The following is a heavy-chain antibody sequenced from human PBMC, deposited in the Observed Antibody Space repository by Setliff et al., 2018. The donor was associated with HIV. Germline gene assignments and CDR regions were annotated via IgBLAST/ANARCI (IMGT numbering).Heavy chain of an antibody. J-gene: IGHJ3*02. V-gene: IGHV4-34*01. D-gene: IGHD1-26*01. CDR2: VSHTGST. Sequence: PSETLSLTCAVYGGSLSGYYWRWIRQPPGKGLEWIGDVSHTGSTNYNPSLKGRITISADTPKNQFSLKLSSVTAADTAVYYCARVGTYSGTYWVRRVASFDIWGQGTMVTVSS. CDR3: ARVGTYSGTYWVRRVASFDI. CDR1: GGSLSGYY.